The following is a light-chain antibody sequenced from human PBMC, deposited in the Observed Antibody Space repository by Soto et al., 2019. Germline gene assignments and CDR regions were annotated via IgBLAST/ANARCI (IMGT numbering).Light chain of an antibody. CDR3: SSYAGSNNFV. CDR1: SSDVGDYNY. Sequence: QSALTQPPSASGSPGQSVTISCTGTSSDVGDYNYVYWYQQHPGKAPKLMIYAVSKRPSGVPDRFSGSKSGNTASLTVSGLQAEDEADYYCSSYAGSNNFVFGGGTKVTVL. CDR2: AVS. J-gene: IGLJ2*01. V-gene: IGLV2-8*01.